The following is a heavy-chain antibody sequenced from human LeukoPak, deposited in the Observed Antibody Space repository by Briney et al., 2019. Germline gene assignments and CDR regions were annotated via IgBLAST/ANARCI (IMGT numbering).Heavy chain of an antibody. CDR3: ARDLGRAIWFGY. D-gene: IGHD3-10*01. V-gene: IGHV3-7*01. CDR1: GGSISSSSYY. J-gene: IGHJ4*02. CDR2: IKQDGSEK. Sequence: ETLSLTCTVSGGSISSSSYYWGWIRQPPGKGLEWVANIKQDGSEKYYVDSVKGRFTISRDNAKNSLYLQMNSLRAEDTAVYYCARDLGRAIWFGYWGQGTLVTVSS.